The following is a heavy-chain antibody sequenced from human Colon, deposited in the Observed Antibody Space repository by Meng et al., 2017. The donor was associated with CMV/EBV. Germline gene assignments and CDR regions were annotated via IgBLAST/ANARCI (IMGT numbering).Heavy chain of an antibody. CDR2: MSGSGDNT. Sequence: GGSLRLSCAASGFTFSSYAMSWVRQIPGKGLEWVSSMSGSGDNTYYADSVKGRFTISRDNSKNTLYLQMNSLRSEDTALYSCAKLGYCSTTSCFWDFIDYWGQGTLVTVSS. D-gene: IGHD2-2*01. CDR3: AKLGYCSTTSCFWDFIDY. V-gene: IGHV3-23*01. CDR1: GFTFSSYA. J-gene: IGHJ4*02.